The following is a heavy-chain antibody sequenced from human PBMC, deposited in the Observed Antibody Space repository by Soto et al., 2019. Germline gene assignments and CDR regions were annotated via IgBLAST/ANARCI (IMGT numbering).Heavy chain of an antibody. V-gene: IGHV4-39*01. Sequence: PSETLSLTCTVSGGSISSSYYWGWIRQPPGKGLEWIGSIYYSGSTYYNPSLKSRVTISVDTSKNQFSLKLSSVTAADTAVYYCARQLGYCSSTSCYYYYYGMDVWGQGTTVIVSS. CDR2: IYYSGST. J-gene: IGHJ6*02. CDR1: GGSISSSYY. CDR3: ARQLGYCSSTSCYYYYYGMDV. D-gene: IGHD2-2*01.